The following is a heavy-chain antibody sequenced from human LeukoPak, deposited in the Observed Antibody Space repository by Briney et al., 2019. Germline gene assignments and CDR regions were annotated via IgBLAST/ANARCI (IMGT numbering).Heavy chain of an antibody. J-gene: IGHJ5*02. CDR1: GGSFSGYY. CDR2: INHSGST. V-gene: IGHV4-34*01. Sequence: PSETLSLTCAVYGGSFSGYYWSWIRQPPGKGLEWIGEINHSGSTNYNPSLKSRVTISVDTSKNQFSLKLSSVTAADTAVYYCARGLGYYGSGSYYTVPAFLSWGQGTLVTVSS. CDR3: ARGLGYYGSGSYYTVPAFLS. D-gene: IGHD3-10*01.